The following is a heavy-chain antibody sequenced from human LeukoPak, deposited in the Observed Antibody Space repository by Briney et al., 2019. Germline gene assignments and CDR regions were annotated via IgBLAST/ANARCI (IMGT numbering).Heavy chain of an antibody. CDR3: ARDLTMVRGVGDYYYYMDV. D-gene: IGHD3-10*01. Sequence: GGSLRLSCAASGFTFSSYSMNWVRQAPGKGLEWVSSISSSSSYIYYADSVKGRFTISRDNAKNSLYLQMNSLRAEDTAVYYCARDLTMVRGVGDYYYYMDVWGKGTTVTVSS. J-gene: IGHJ6*03. CDR2: ISSSSSYI. CDR1: GFTFSSYS. V-gene: IGHV3-21*01.